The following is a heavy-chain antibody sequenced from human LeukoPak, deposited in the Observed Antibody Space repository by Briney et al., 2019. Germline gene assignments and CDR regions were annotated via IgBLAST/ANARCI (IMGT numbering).Heavy chain of an antibody. J-gene: IGHJ4*02. CDR3: ARSGGYYGPYDY. CDR1: GYKFTIYW. V-gene: IGHV5-51*01. D-gene: IGHD1-26*01. CDR2: IYPGDSET. Sequence: GESLKISCKGSGYKFTIYWIGWVRQMPGKGLEWMGIIYPGDSETRYSPSFQGQVTMSVDKSITTAYLQWSSLQASDTAMYYCARSGGYYGPYDYWGQGTLVTVSS.